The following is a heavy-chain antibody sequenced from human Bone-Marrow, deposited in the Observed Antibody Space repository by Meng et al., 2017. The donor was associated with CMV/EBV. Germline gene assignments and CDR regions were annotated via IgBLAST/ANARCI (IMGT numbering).Heavy chain of an antibody. D-gene: IGHD3-22*01. CDR3: ARERRRTYYYDKGFDP. CDR1: GGSFSGYY. Sequence: SETLSLTCAVYGGSFSGYYWSWIRQPPGKGLEWIGEINHSGSTNYNPSLKSRVTISVDTSKNQFSLKLSSVTAADTAVYYCARERRRTYYYDKGFDPWGQGTLVTVAS. V-gene: IGHV4-34*01. CDR2: INHSGST. J-gene: IGHJ5*02.